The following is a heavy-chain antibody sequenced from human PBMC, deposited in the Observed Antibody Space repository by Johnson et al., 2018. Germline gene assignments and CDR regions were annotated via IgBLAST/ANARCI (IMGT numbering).Heavy chain of an antibody. CDR2: MNPNSGNT. J-gene: IGHJ6*03. CDR1: GYTFINYD. V-gene: IGHV1-8*01. Sequence: VQLVESGAEVKKPGASXKVSCEASGYTFINYDINWVRQASGQGLEWMGWMNPNSGNTGYAQKFQGRVSMTWNTPIRTAYMELSSRRSEDTAVYFCARGWGPRGDYYVDVWGKGTRVTVSS. D-gene: IGHD3-16*01. CDR3: ARGWGPRGDYYVDV.